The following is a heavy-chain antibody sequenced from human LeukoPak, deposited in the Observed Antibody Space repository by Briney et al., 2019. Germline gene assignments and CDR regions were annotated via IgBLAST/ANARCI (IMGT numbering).Heavy chain of an antibody. CDR2: IYYSGST. CDR3: ARQIPYGGNAYYFDY. D-gene: IGHD4-23*01. CDR1: GGSISSYY. J-gene: IGHJ4*02. Sequence: SETLSLTCTVSGGSISSYYWSWIRQPPGKGLEWIGYIYYSGSTNSNPSLKSRVTISVDTSKNQFSLKLSSVTAADTAVYYCARQIPYGGNAYYFDYWGQGTLVTVSS. V-gene: IGHV4-59*08.